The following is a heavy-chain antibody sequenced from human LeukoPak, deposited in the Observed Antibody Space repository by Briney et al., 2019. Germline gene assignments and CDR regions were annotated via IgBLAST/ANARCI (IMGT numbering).Heavy chain of an antibody. Sequence: PGGSLRLSCAASGFTFSSYSMNWVRQAPGKGLEWVSSISSSSYIYYADSVKGRFTISRDNAKNSLYLQMNSLGAEDTAVYYCARDKYYSNYFDYWGQGTLVTVSS. D-gene: IGHD4-11*01. CDR2: ISSSSYI. CDR3: ARDKYYSNYFDY. J-gene: IGHJ4*02. CDR1: GFTFSSYS. V-gene: IGHV3-21*01.